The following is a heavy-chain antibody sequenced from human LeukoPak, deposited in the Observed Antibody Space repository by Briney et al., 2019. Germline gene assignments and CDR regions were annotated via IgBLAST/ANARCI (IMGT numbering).Heavy chain of an antibody. J-gene: IGHJ4*02. D-gene: IGHD5-12*01. CDR2: ISYDGSNK. V-gene: IGHV3-30*04. Sequence: PGGPLRLSCAASGFTFSSYAMHWVRQAPGKGLEWVAVISYDGSNKYYADSVKGRFTISRDNSKNTLYLQMNSLRAEDTAVYYCARGGSESYIVATIVDYWGQGTLVTVSS. CDR1: GFTFSSYA. CDR3: ARGGSESYIVATIVDY.